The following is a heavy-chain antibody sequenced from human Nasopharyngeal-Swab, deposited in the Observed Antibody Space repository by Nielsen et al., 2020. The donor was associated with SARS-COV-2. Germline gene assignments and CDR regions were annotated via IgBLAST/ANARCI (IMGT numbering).Heavy chain of an antibody. CDR3: AKRVAGKYYYMDV. Sequence: GESLKISCAASGFTFSSYAMTWVRQAPGKGPEWVSSISVNGASTYYAGSVKGRFTISRDNSRNTLYLQLNSLRAEDTAIYYRAKRVAGKYYYMDVWGKGTTVTVSS. J-gene: IGHJ6*03. CDR2: ISVNGAST. D-gene: IGHD3-10*01. CDR1: GFTFSSYA. V-gene: IGHV3-23*01.